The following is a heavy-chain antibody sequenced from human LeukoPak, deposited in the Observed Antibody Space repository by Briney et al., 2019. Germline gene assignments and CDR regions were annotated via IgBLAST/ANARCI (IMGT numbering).Heavy chain of an antibody. CDR2: ISSSSSNI. CDR3: ARDLQAWAYYFDY. D-gene: IGHD3-16*01. J-gene: IGHJ4*02. V-gene: IGHV3-48*01. CDR1: GFTFSTYG. Sequence: PGGSLRLSCAASGFTFSTYGMSWVRQAPGKGLEWVSYISSSSSNIDYADSVRGRFTVSRDNAKKSLYLQMNSLRAEDTAVYYCARDLQAWAYYFDYWGQGTLVTVSS.